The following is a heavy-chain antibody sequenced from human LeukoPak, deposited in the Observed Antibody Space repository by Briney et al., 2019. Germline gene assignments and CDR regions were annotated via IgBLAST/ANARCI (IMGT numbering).Heavy chain of an antibody. J-gene: IGHJ4*02. CDR2: VNWNGDNT. CDR1: GFVFDDYG. Sequence: PGGSLRLSCAASGFVFDDYGMSWVRQAPGKGLEWVSGVNWNGDNTGYADSVKGRFTISRDNAKNSLNLQMNSLRAEDTAVYYCARDGYCSGGSCYSDPLNSWGQGTLVTVSS. V-gene: IGHV3-20*04. CDR3: ARDGYCSGGSCYSDPLNS. D-gene: IGHD2-15*01.